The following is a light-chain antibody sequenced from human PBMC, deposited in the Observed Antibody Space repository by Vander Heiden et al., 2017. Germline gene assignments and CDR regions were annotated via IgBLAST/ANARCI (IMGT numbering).Light chain of an antibody. V-gene: IGKV1-33*01. CDR3: QQYDHLPPT. Sequence: DVQMNQSPSSLCASVGDSVTIACQASQDICTYVDWYQQRPGNAPKLLIHGASILERGVPSRFGGDGSGTHFTLTISGLQPEDVATYYCQQYDHLPPTFGQGTRLEIK. CDR2: GAS. J-gene: IGKJ5*01. CDR1: QDICTY.